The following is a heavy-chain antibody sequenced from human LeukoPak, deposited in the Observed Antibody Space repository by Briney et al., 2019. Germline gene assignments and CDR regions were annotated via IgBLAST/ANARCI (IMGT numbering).Heavy chain of an antibody. CDR2: IYYSGIT. D-gene: IGHD1-26*01. CDR3: ARAGRWEGRPHAFDI. J-gene: IGHJ3*02. CDR1: GCSISSYY. Sequence: SETLSLTCTVSGCSISSYYWSWLRQPPGKGLEWIGYIYYSGITNYNPSLKSRVTISVDTSKSQFSLKLSSVTAADTALYYCARAGRWEGRPHAFDIWGQGTMVTVSS. V-gene: IGHV4-59*01.